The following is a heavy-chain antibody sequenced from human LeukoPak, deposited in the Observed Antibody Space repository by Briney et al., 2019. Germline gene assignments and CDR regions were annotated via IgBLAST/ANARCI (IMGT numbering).Heavy chain of an antibody. CDR1: GFTFSSYG. CDR3: ATVQLERRYYFDY. Sequence: GRSLRLSCAASGFTFSSYGMHWVRQAPGKGLEWVAVISYDGSNKYYADSVKGRFTISRDNSKNTLYLQMNSLRAEDTAVYYCATVQLERRYYFDYWGQGTLVTVSS. CDR2: ISYDGSNK. J-gene: IGHJ4*02. V-gene: IGHV3-30*03. D-gene: IGHD1-1*01.